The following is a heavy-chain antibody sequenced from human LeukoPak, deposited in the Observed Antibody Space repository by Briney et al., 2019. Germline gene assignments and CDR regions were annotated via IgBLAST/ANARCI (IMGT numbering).Heavy chain of an antibody. CDR3: ARGFMNSAFDF. J-gene: IGHJ3*01. CDR1: GYSISSAYY. Sequence: SETLSLTCTVSGYSISSAYYWGWIRQPPGKGLEWTGHIHYTGSTYYNPSLKSRVTISLDTSKNQFSLNLSSVTAADTAVYYCARGFMNSAFDFWGQGTMVPVSS. D-gene: IGHD3-16*01. V-gene: IGHV4-38-2*02. CDR2: IHYTGST.